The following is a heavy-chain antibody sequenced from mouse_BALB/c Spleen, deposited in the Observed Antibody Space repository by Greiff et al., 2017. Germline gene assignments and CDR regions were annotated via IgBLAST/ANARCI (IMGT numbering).Heavy chain of an antibody. Sequence: EVKLVESGGGLVKPGGSLKLSCAASGFTFSSYAMSWVRQTPEKRLEWVASISSGGSTYYPDSVKGRFTISRDNARNILYLQMSSLRSEDTAMYYCERGREYRYDAMDYWGQGTSVTVSA. CDR2: ISSGGST. CDR3: ERGREYRYDAMDY. CDR1: GFTFSSYA. J-gene: IGHJ4*01. D-gene: IGHD2-14*01. V-gene: IGHV5-6-5*01.